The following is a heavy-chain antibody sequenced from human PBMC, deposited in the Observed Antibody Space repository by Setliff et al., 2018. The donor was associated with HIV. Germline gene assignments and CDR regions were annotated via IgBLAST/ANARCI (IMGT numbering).Heavy chain of an antibody. CDR1: GGSISSHY. V-gene: IGHV4-59*11. CDR3: AAFDSGRDV. Sequence: SETLSLTCTVSGGSISSHYWSWIRQPPGKGLEWIGSIYYSGSTNYNPSYKSRVTVSLDTSKIQFSLKLNSVTAADTGVYYCAAFDSGRDVWGQGTLVTVSS. CDR2: IYYSGST. J-gene: IGHJ4*02. D-gene: IGHD6-19*01.